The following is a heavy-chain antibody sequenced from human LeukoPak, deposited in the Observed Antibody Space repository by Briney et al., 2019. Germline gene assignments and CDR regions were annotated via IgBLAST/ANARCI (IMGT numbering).Heavy chain of an antibody. V-gene: IGHV3-23*01. Sequence: GGSLRLSCAASGFTFSSYAVSWVRQAPGKGLEWVSAISGSGGSTYYADSVKGRFTISRDNSKNTLYLQMNSLRAEDTAVYYCAVGEYSSGWYEDYWGQGTLVTVSS. J-gene: IGHJ4*02. CDR1: GFTFSSYA. CDR2: ISGSGGST. D-gene: IGHD6-19*01. CDR3: AVGEYSSGWYEDY.